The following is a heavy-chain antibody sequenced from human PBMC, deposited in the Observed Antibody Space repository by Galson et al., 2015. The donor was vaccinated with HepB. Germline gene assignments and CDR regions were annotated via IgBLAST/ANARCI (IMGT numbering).Heavy chain of an antibody. CDR3: AKRGVGPGGWYVDY. J-gene: IGHJ4*02. CDR1: GFTFSSYA. D-gene: IGHD6-19*01. V-gene: IGHV3-23*01. Sequence: SLRLSCAASGFTFSSYAMSWVRQAPGKGLEWVSAISGSGGSTYYADSVKGRFTISRDNSKNTLYLQMNSLRAEDTAVYYCAKRGVGPGGWYVDYWGQGTLVTVSS. CDR2: ISGSGGST.